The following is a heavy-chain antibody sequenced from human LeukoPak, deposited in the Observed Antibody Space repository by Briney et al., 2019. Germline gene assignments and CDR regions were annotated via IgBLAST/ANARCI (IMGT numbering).Heavy chain of an antibody. Sequence: GSLRLSCAASGFTFSIYNINWVRQAPGKGLEWVSYISSSGSTIFYADSVKGRFTISRDNAKNSLYLQMNSLRDENTAVYYCARDNGQHGEYFDYWGQGTLVTVSS. V-gene: IGHV3-48*02. CDR1: GFTFSIYN. J-gene: IGHJ4*02. CDR3: ARDNGQHGEYFDY. D-gene: IGHD3-10*01. CDR2: ISSSGSTI.